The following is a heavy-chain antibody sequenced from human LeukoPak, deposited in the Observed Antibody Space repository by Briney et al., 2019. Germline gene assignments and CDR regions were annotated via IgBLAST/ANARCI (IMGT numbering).Heavy chain of an antibody. CDR1: GFTFSHFW. CDR2: LKPDGSDK. CDR3: ATEDRWAFDS. J-gene: IGHJ3*01. D-gene: IGHD2-15*01. Sequence: GGSLRLSCAASGFTFSHFWMSWVRQIPGKGLEWVANLKPDGSDKYYVDSVRGRFTISRDNAKNSLYLQINSLTAEDTAVYYCATEDRWAFDSWGQGTMVTVSS. V-gene: IGHV3-7*01.